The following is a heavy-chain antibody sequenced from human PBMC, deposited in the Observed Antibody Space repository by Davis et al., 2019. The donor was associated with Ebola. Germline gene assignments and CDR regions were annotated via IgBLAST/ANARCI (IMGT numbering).Heavy chain of an antibody. CDR3: AKCQVGAEWPTFDS. J-gene: IGHJ4*02. D-gene: IGHD3-3*01. CDR2: TDERGGDT. CDR1: GSTSGNIS. V-gene: IGHV3-23*01. Sequence: SLSLSCLPSGSTSGNISTTWVRQAPGKGLEWVPATDERGGDTYYLDSKKGLFTISRDHSENTLYLRISILRADDTAIYYCAKCQVGAEWPTFDSWGQGTLVTVSS.